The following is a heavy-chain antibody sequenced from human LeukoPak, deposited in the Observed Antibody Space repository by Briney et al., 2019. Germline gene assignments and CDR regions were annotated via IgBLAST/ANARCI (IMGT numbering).Heavy chain of an antibody. J-gene: IGHJ3*02. V-gene: IGHV3-23*01. CDR2: ISGSGGST. Sequence: GGPLRLSCAASGFTFSSYAMSWVRQAPGKGLEWVSAISGSGGSTYYADSVKGRFTISRDNSKNTLYLQMNSLRAEDTAVYYCAKEDYDILTGYGGDAFDIWGQGTMVTVSS. D-gene: IGHD3-9*01. CDR1: GFTFSSYA. CDR3: AKEDYDILTGYGGDAFDI.